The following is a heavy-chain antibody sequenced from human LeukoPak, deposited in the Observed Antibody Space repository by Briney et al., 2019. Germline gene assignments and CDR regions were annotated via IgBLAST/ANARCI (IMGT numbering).Heavy chain of an antibody. J-gene: IGHJ5*02. CDR1: GGSISSNNW. CDR3: ARVTTVIPGNNWFDP. V-gene: IGHV4-4*02. CDR2: IYHSGSP. Sequence: PSETPSLTCAVSGGSISSNNWWGWVRQPPGKGLEWIGEIYHSGSPNYNPSLKSRVTISVDRSKNQFSLKLSSVTAADTAVYYCARVTTVIPGNNWFDPWGQGTLVTVSS. D-gene: IGHD4-17*01.